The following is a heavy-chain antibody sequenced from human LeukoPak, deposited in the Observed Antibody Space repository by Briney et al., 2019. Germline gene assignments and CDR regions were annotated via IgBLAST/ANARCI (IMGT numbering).Heavy chain of an antibody. Sequence: PGGSLRLSCVASGFTFTNYGMMWVRQAPGKGLVWVSYINSDGRSTTYADSVKGRFTISRDNAKNTLCLQMSSLRAEDTAMYYCARNSNGMSNWGQGTLVIVSS. CDR1: GFTFTNYG. CDR3: ARNSNGMSN. J-gene: IGHJ4*02. V-gene: IGHV3-74*01. D-gene: IGHD2-8*01. CDR2: INSDGRST.